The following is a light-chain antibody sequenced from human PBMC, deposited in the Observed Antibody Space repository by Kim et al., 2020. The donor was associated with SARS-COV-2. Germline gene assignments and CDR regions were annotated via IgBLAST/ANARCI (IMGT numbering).Light chain of an antibody. CDR1: QSVSSSN. CDR2: DAS. CDR3: QQYGSTPFT. J-gene: IGKJ4*01. Sequence: PGERATLSCRASQSVSSSNLAWYQQKPGQAPRLLMYDASSRATGIPDRFSGSGSGTDFTLTISRLEPEDFAVYYCQQYGSTPFTFGGGTKLEI. V-gene: IGKV3-20*01.